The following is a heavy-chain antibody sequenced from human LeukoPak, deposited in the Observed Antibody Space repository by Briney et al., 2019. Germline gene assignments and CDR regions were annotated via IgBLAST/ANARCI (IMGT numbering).Heavy chain of an antibody. CDR2: IKTDGSEK. CDR3: ARWARAPSY. CDR1: GFTFNTDW. V-gene: IGHV3-7*01. Sequence: GGSLRLSCVATGFTFNTDWMTWVRQAPGKGLEWVATIKTDGSEKYYVDSVKGRFTISRDNAKNSLYLQMSSLRADDAAVYHCARWARAPSYWGQGTLVTVSS. J-gene: IGHJ4*02.